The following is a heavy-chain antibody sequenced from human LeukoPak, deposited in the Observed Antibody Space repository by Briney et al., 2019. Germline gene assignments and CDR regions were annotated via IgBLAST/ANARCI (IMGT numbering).Heavy chain of an antibody. CDR2: IKQDGGEK. CDR3: ARAEWSNWYFDL. V-gene: IGHV3-7*03. J-gene: IGHJ2*01. D-gene: IGHD3-3*01. Sequence: GGSLRLSCAASGFTFSTYWMSCVRQAPGEGLGWVANIKQDGGEKYYVDSVKGRFTLSRDSAKNSLYLQMNSLRAEDTAVYYCARAEWSNWYFDLWGRGTLVTVSS. CDR1: GFTFSTYW.